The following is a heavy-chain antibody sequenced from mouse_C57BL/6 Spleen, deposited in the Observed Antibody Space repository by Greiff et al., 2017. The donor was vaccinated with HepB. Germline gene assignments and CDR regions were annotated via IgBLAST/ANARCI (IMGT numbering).Heavy chain of an antibody. Sequence: QVQLQQSGAELARPGASVKLSCKASGYTFTSYGISWVKQRTGQGLEWIGEIYPRSGNTYYNEKFKGKATLTADKSSSTAYMELRSLTSEDSAVYFCASLSPYYAMDYWGQGTSVTVSS. D-gene: IGHD2-3*01. CDR2: IYPRSGNT. V-gene: IGHV1-81*01. J-gene: IGHJ4*01. CDR3: ASLSPYYAMDY. CDR1: GYTFTSYG.